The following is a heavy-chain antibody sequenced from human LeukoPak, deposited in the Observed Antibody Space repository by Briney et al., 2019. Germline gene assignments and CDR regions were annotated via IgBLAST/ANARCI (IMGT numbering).Heavy chain of an antibody. D-gene: IGHD3/OR15-3a*01. J-gene: IGHJ5*02. Sequence: GGSLRLSCAASGFTFSGYGMNWVRQAPGKGLEWVAVISVDGSDKYYADSVKGRFTISRDNSNSTLYLQMNSLRVEDTAMYYCARGSFFSTARWFDPWGQGTLVTVSS. CDR3: ARGSFFSTARWFDP. CDR1: GFTFSGYG. CDR2: ISVDGSDK. V-gene: IGHV3-33*01.